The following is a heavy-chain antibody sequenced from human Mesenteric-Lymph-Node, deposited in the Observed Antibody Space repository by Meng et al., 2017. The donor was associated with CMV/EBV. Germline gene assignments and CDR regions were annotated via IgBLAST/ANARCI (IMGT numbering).Heavy chain of an antibody. CDR2: ISYSGTT. D-gene: IGHD2-21*01. Sequence: GSLRLSCSVSGDSISSSSYYWGWIRQPPGKGLEWIGSISYSGTTYQSPSLKSRLTISVDTSKNQFSLKLRSVTAADTAVYYCARARVGFYSQPFDYWGQGTLVTVSS. CDR1: GDSISSSSYY. CDR3: ARARVGFYSQPFDY. J-gene: IGHJ4*02. V-gene: IGHV4-39*07.